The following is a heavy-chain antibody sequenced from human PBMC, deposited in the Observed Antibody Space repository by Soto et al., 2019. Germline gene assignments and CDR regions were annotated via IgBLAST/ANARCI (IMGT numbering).Heavy chain of an antibody. CDR3: ARGNYYDSSGYFGYYYYGMDV. D-gene: IGHD3-22*01. J-gene: IGHJ6*02. Sequence: SVKVSCKASGGTFSSYAISWVRQAPGQGLEWMGGIIPIFGTANYAQKFQGRVTITADESTSTAYMELSSLRSEDTAVYYCARGNYYDSSGYFGYYYYGMDVWGQGTTVTVSS. CDR2: IIPIFGTA. V-gene: IGHV1-69*13. CDR1: GGTFSSYA.